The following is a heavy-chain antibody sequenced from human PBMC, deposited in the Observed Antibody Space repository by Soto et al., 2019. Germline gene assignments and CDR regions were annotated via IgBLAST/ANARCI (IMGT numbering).Heavy chain of an antibody. CDR3: AKGYCINGVCYDYMDV. CDR1: GFTFSSYA. Sequence: EVQLLESGGGLVQPGGSRRLSCAASGFTFSSYAMSWVRQAPGKGLEWVSAISISGGSTYYAGSVKGRFTISRDNSKNTLYLQMNSLRAEDTAVYYCAKGYCINGVCYDYMDVWGKGTTVTVSS. D-gene: IGHD2-8*01. V-gene: IGHV3-23*01. J-gene: IGHJ6*03. CDR2: ISISGGST.